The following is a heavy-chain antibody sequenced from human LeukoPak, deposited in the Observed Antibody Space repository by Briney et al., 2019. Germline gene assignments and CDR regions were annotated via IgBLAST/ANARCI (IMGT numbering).Heavy chain of an antibody. CDR3: ARAGLFGRAFDI. Sequence: SETLSLTCTVSGGSISSYYWSRIRQPPGKGLEWIGYIYYSGSTNYNPSLKSRVTISVDTSKNQFSLKLSSVTAADTAVYYCARAGLFGRAFDIWGQGTMVTVSS. CDR2: IYYSGST. V-gene: IGHV4-59*01. J-gene: IGHJ3*02. D-gene: IGHD3-10*02. CDR1: GGSISSYY.